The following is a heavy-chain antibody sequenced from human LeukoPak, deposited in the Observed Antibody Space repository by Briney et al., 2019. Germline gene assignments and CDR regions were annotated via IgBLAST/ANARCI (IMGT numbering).Heavy chain of an antibody. CDR2: IKQDGSEK. J-gene: IGHJ4*02. V-gene: IGHV3-7*01. CDR3: ARVVSMTTVTFDY. D-gene: IGHD4-17*01. Sequence: GGSLRLSCAASGFTFSSYWMSWVRQAPGRGLEWVANIKQDGSEKYYVDSVKGRFTISRDNAKNSLYLQMNSLRAEDTAVYYCARVVSMTTVTFDYWGQGTLVTVSS. CDR1: GFTFSSYW.